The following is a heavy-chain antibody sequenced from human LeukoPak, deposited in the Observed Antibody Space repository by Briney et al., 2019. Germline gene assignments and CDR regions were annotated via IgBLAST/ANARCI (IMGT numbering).Heavy chain of an antibody. CDR3: ARERIVGATPYFEY. Sequence: GGSLRLSCAASGFSVSSNNMRWVRRAPGKGLEWVSVIYSGGSTYYADSVKGRFTISRDNSKNTVYLRMNSVRAEDTAVYYCARERIVGATPYFEYWGQGTLVTVSS. CDR1: GFSVSSNN. CDR2: IYSGGST. V-gene: IGHV3-66*01. D-gene: IGHD1-26*01. J-gene: IGHJ4*02.